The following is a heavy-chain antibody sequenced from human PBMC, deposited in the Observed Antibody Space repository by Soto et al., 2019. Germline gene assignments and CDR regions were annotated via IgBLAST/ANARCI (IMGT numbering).Heavy chain of an antibody. CDR1: GFSLSTYN. J-gene: IGHJ5*01. D-gene: IGHD2-15*01. Sequence: GSLRLSCAASGFSLSTYNMDWVRQAPGKGPEWIAYISTTSFTIYYADSVKGRFTISRDNDRNSLYLEMNSLRDEDTAVYYCARDRCYDGTCYSASDSWGQGTLVTVSS. CDR3: ARDRCYDGTCYSASDS. V-gene: IGHV3-48*02. CDR2: ISTTSFTI.